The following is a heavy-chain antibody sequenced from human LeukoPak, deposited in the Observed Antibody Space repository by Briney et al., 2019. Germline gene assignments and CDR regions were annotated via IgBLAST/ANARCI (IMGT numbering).Heavy chain of an antibody. CDR2: IDPEDGET. CDR1: GHTLTDLS. J-gene: IGHJ4*02. V-gene: IGHV1-24*01. Sequence: ASVKVSCKVSGHTLTDLSTHWVRQAPGRGLEGMGGIDPEDGETIYAQKFQGRVTMTEDTSTDTAYMELSSLRSEDTAVYYCATGGIYSLLDYWGQETLVTVSS. CDR3: ATGGIYSLLDY. D-gene: IGHD1-26*01.